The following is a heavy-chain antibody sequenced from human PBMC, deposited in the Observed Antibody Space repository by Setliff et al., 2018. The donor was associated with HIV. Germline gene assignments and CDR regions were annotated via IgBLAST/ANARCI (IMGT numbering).Heavy chain of an antibody. CDR1: GYTFIAYG. CDR3: ATWYCSGGSCRGFAP. CDR2: INPNTGAT. J-gene: IGHJ5*02. D-gene: IGHD2-15*01. V-gene: IGHV1-2*02. Sequence: GASVKVSCKASGYTFIAYGISWVRRAPGQGLEWMGWINPNTGATNYAQNFQDRVTMTRDTSITTAFLYLSRLTYDDTAVYYCATWYCSGGSCRGFAPWGQGTLVTVSS.